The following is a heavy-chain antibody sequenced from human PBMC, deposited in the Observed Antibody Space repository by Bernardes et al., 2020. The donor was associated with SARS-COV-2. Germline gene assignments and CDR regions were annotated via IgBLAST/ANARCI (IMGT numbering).Heavy chain of an antibody. J-gene: IGHJ6*02. Sequence: SGTTLLKPTQTLTLTCSFSGFSLSTSGMCVSWVRQPPGKALEWLALIDWEDNKYFSTSLKTRLTISKDTSRNQVVLTMNNMDAVDTATYYCARTRIFGDYYYNEGLDVWGQGTTVTVSS. CDR2: IDWEDNK. CDR1: GFSLSTSGMC. V-gene: IGHV2-70*20. D-gene: IGHD4-17*01. CDR3: ARTRIFGDYYYNEGLDV.